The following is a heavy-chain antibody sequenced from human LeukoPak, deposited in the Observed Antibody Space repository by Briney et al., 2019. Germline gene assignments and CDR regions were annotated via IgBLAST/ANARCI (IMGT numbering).Heavy chain of an antibody. CDR1: GFTFSDYY. Sequence: NPGGSLRLSCAASGFTFSDYYMSWIRQPPGKGLEWVATISYSGSTYYSPSLKSRVTISVDTSKNQFSLNLSSVTAADTAVYYCKYCSSTSCNNPWGQGTLVTVSS. D-gene: IGHD2-2*02. V-gene: IGHV4-59*04. CDR2: ISYSGST. CDR3: KYCSSTSCNNP. J-gene: IGHJ5*02.